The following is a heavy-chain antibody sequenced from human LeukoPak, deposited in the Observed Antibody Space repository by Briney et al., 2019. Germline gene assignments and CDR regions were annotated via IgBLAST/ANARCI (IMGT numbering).Heavy chain of an antibody. CDR1: GYTFTSYA. Sequence: ASVKVSCKASGYTFTSYAMNWVRQAPGQGLEWMGWINTNTGNPTYAQGFTGRFVFSLDTSISTAYLQISSLKAGDTAVYYCARSSIAVAVLFDPWGQGTLVTVSS. V-gene: IGHV7-4-1*02. CDR2: INTNTGNP. D-gene: IGHD6-19*01. CDR3: ARSSIAVAVLFDP. J-gene: IGHJ5*02.